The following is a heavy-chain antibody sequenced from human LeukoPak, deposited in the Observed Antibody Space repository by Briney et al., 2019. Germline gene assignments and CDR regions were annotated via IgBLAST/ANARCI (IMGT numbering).Heavy chain of an antibody. CDR1: GFTVSSNY. V-gene: IGHV3-30*02. CDR2: IRYDGSNK. CDR3: AKSRSRAEYYYDSSGSYFDY. J-gene: IGHJ4*02. D-gene: IGHD3-22*01. Sequence: AGGSLRLSCAASGFTVSSNYMSWVRQAPGKGLEWVAFIRYDGSNKYYADSVKGRFTISRDNSKNTLYLQMNSLRAEDTAVYYCAKSRSRAEYYYDSSGSYFDYWGQGTLVTVSS.